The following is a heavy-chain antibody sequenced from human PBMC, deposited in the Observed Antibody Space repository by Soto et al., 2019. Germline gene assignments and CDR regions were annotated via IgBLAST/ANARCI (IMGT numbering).Heavy chain of an antibody. D-gene: IGHD3-22*01. V-gene: IGHV1-2*02. J-gene: IGHJ4*02. Sequence: ASVKVSCKASGYTFTGYYMHWVRQAPGQGLEWMGWINPNSGGTNYAQKFRGRVTMTRDTSISTAYMELSRLRSDDTAVYYCARFAQYYHDSSGYYYAGFDYWGQGTLVTVSS. CDR2: INPNSGGT. CDR1: GYTFTGYY. CDR3: ARFAQYYHDSSGYYYAGFDY.